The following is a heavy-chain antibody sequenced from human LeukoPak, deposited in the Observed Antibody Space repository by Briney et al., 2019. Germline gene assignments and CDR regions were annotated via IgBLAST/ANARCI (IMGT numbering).Heavy chain of an antibody. CDR1: GFTFDDYA. J-gene: IGHJ4*02. CDR2: ISWNSGTM. D-gene: IGHD6-13*01. Sequence: GGSLRLSCAASGFTFDDYAMHWVRQAPGKGLEWVSDISWNSGTMGYADSVKGRFTISRDNAKNSLYLQMNSLRAEDTALYYCAKSSNKEYSSSWGYYFDYWGQGTLVTVSS. CDR3: AKSSNKEYSSSWGYYFDY. V-gene: IGHV3-9*01.